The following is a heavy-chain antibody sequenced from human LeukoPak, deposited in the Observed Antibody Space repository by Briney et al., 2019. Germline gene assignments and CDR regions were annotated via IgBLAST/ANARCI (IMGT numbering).Heavy chain of an antibody. D-gene: IGHD5-24*01. CDR2: ISYDGSNK. Sequence: GGSLRLSCAASGFTFSSYAMSWVRQAPGKGLEWVAVISYDGSNKYYADSVKGRFTISRDNSKNTLYLQMNSLRAEDTAVYYCARDGEIGSYFDYWGQGTLVTVSS. J-gene: IGHJ4*02. CDR3: ARDGEIGSYFDY. CDR1: GFTFSSYA. V-gene: IGHV3-30*04.